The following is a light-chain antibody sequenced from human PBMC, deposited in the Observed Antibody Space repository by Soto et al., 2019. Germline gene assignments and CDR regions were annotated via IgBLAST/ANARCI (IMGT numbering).Light chain of an antibody. CDR3: QSYDRSLSGWV. Sequence: QSVLTQPPSVSGAPGQRVTISYTGSSSNIGAGYDVQWYQQVPGTAPKLLISNSINRPSGVPDRFSGSRSDTSASLAITGIQADDEADYYCQSYDRSLSGWVFGGGTKLTVL. V-gene: IGLV1-40*01. J-gene: IGLJ3*02. CDR1: SSNIGAGYD. CDR2: NSI.